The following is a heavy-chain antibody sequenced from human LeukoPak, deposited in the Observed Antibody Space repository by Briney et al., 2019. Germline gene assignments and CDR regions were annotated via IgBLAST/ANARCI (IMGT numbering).Heavy chain of an antibody. V-gene: IGHV4-59*01. J-gene: IGHJ6*02. CDR2: IYYSGST. Sequence: SETLSLTCTVSGGSISSYYWRWIRQPPGKGLEWIGYIYYSGSTNYNPSLKSRVTISVDTSKNQFSLKLSSVTAADTAVYYCARGELVDYYYYGMDVWGQGTTVTVSS. CDR3: ARGELVDYYYYGMDV. CDR1: GGSISSYY. D-gene: IGHD1-26*01.